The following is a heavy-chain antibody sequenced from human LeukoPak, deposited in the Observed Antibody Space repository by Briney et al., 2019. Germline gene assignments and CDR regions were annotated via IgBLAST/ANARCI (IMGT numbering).Heavy chain of an antibody. CDR3: VKDTGRGDF. V-gene: IGHV3-30*02. D-gene: IGHD1-14*01. CDR1: GFIFSNYG. Sequence: GGSLRLSCAASGFIFSNYGMHWVRQAPGKGLEWVAFVHNDETEIYYADSVKGRFTISRDNPKNTLYLQMSSLRDDDTAIYYCVKDTGRGDFWGQGTQVTVSS. CDR2: VHNDETEI. J-gene: IGHJ4*02.